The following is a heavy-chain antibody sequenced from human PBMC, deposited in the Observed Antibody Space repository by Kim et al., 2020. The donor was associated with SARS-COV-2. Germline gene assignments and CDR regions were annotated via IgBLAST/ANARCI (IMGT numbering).Heavy chain of an antibody. Sequence: SETLSLTCAVYGGSFSGYYWSWIRQPPGKGLEWIGEINHSGSTNYNPSLKSRVTISVDTSKNQFSLKLSSVTAADTAVYYCARGTGGITMIVVVKPYYYYGMAVWGQGTTVTVSS. V-gene: IGHV4-34*01. CDR3: ARGTGGITMIVVVKPYYYYGMAV. CDR1: GGSFSGYY. CDR2: INHSGST. D-gene: IGHD3-22*01. J-gene: IGHJ6*02.